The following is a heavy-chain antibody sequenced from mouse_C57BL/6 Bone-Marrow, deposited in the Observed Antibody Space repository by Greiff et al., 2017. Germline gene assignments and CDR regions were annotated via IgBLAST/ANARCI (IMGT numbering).Heavy chain of an antibody. CDR3: ARLRGSYWYFDV. D-gene: IGHD1-1*01. V-gene: IGHV5-6*01. Sequence: EVQLVESGGDLVKPGGSLKLSCAASGFTFSSYGMSWVRQTPDQRLEWVATISSGGSYTYYPDSVKGRVTISRDNAKNTLYLQMSSLTSEDTAMYYCARLRGSYWYFDVWGTGTTVTVSS. CDR2: ISSGGSYT. CDR1: GFTFSSYG. J-gene: IGHJ1*03.